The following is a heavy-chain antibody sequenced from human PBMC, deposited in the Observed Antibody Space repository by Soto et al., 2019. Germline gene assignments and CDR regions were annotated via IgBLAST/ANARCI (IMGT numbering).Heavy chain of an antibody. CDR2: ISWNSGSI. Sequence: VQLVESGGGLVQPGRSLRLSCAASGFTFDDYAMHWVRQAPGKGLEWVSGISWNSGSIGYADSVKGRFTISRDNAKNSLYLQMNSLRAEDTALYYCAKGITGTYYYGMDVWGQGTTVTVSS. J-gene: IGHJ6*02. CDR3: AKGITGTYYYGMDV. D-gene: IGHD1-7*01. V-gene: IGHV3-9*01. CDR1: GFTFDDYA.